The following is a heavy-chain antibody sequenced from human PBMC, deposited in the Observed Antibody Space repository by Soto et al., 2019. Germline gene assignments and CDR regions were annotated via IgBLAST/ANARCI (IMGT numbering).Heavy chain of an antibody. J-gene: IGHJ4*02. CDR3: AXXQLGYGDFDY. Sequence: QVQLVQSGAEVKKPGSSVKVSCKASGGTFSSYAISWVRQAPGQGLEWMGGIIPIFGTANYAQKFQGRVTITADESTSTAYMELSXLRSXDTAVYXCAXXQLGYGDFDYWGQGTLVTVSS. CDR1: GGTFSSYA. D-gene: IGHD4-17*01. CDR2: IIPIFGTA. V-gene: IGHV1-69*12.